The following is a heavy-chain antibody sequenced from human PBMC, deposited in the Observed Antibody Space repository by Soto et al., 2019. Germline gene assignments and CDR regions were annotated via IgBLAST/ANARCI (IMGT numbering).Heavy chain of an antibody. Sequence: QEQLVQSGGEVKKPGASVRVSCKASGYTFTKYGITWVRQAPGQGLEWMGWIGVYNGKTNYARKLQGRVIMTADTSASTAYMELRSLRSDDTAVYYCSRARYCTSPSCYNHYYYGMAIWGQGTTVSVSS. CDR3: SRARYCTSPSCYNHYYYGMAI. D-gene: IGHD2-2*02. CDR2: IGVYNGKT. J-gene: IGHJ6*02. V-gene: IGHV1-18*04. CDR1: GYTFTKYG.